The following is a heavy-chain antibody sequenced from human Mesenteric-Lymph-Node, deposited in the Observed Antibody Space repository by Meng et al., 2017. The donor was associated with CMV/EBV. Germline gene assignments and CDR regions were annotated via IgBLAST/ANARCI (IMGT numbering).Heavy chain of an antibody. D-gene: IGHD3-10*01. V-gene: IGHV4-59*01. CDR3: AKSGRLGGFDY. CDR2: LSYSGSA. Sequence: SETLSITCTVSGASLSGDYWNWIRQPPGKGLEWIGYLSYSGSANYNPSLGSRVTISGDTSKNQFSLKVSSVTAADTAVYYCAKSGRLGGFDYWGQGTLVTVSS. J-gene: IGHJ4*02. CDR1: GASLSGDY.